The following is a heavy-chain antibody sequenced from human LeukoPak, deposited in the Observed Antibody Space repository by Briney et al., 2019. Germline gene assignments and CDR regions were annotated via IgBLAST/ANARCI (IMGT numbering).Heavy chain of an antibody. J-gene: IGHJ4*02. CDR1: GYTFTRSY. CDR2: INPNSGGT. Sequence: ASVKVSCKASGYTFTRSYMHWVRQAPGHGLEWMGRINPNSGGTNYAQKFQGWVTMTRDTYISTAYMELSRLRSDDTAVYYCARSYYDVWSGYSQERRGLVDYWGQGTLVTVSS. CDR3: ARSYYDVWSGYSQERRGLVDY. D-gene: IGHD3-3*01. V-gene: IGHV1-2*04.